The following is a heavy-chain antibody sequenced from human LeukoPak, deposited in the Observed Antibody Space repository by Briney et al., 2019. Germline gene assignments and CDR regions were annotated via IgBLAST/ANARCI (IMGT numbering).Heavy chain of an antibody. CDR1: VFTFDTYS. CDR3: AKEGARGVVVADYFDF. CDR2: ISGNSRAT. J-gene: IGHJ4*02. Sequence: PGGSLRLSSAASVFTFDTYSMTWVPHAPGRGREWVAGISGNSRATFYADAVKGRFTISRDNSKNTLYLQMTTLRAEDTGVYSCAKEGARGVVVADYFDFWGQGTLVTVSS. D-gene: IGHD6-19*01. V-gene: IGHV3-23*01.